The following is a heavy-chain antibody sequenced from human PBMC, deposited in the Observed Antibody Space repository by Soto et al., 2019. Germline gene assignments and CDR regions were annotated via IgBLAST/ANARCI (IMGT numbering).Heavy chain of an antibody. CDR1: GGTFSSYA. D-gene: IGHD2-2*01. V-gene: IGHV1-69*01. CDR2: IIPISDTT. CDR3: ARSQGSSTSLEIYYYYYYGMDV. J-gene: IGHJ6*02. Sequence: QVQLVQSGAEVKKPGSSVKVSCKASGGTFSSYAISWVRQAPGQGLEWMGGIIPISDTTNYAQKFQGRVTITADESTSTAYVELRSLRSEDTAVYYCARSQGSSTSLEIYYYYYYGMDVWGQGTTVTVSS.